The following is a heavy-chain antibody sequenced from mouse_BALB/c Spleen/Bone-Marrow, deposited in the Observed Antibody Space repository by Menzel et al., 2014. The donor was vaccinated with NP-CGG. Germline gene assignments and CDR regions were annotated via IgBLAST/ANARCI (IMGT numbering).Heavy chain of an antibody. J-gene: IGHJ3*01. CDR2: IWAGGST. D-gene: IGHD2-4*01. CDR3: ASPIYYDYPLFAY. CDR1: GFSLTSYG. Sequence: VQGVEPGPGLVAPSQSLSITCTVSGFSLTSYGVHWVRQPPGKGLEWLGVIWAGGSTNYNSALMSRLSISKDNSKSQVFLKMNSLQTDDTAMYYCASPIYYDYPLFAYWGQGTLVTVSA. V-gene: IGHV2-9*02.